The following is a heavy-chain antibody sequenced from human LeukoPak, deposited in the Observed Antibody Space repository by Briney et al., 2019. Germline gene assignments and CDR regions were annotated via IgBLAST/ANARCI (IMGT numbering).Heavy chain of an antibody. D-gene: IGHD6-13*01. Sequence: PSETLSLTCIVSGGSVNNHYWSWIRQPPGMGLEWIGYIYTSGSTNYNPSLKSRVTMSVDTSKNQFSLKLSSVTAADTAVYYCARGPAAAGTLDYWGQGTLVTVSS. CDR1: GGSVNNHY. J-gene: IGHJ4*02. V-gene: IGHV4-4*09. CDR3: ARGPAAAGTLDY. CDR2: IYTSGST.